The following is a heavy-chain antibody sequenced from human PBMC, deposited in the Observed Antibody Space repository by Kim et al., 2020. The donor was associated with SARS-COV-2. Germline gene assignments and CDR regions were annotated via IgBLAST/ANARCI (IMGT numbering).Heavy chain of an antibody. CDR1: GGSISSYY. Sequence: SETLSLTCTVSGGSISSYYWSWIRQPPGKGLEWIGYIYYSGSTNYNPSLKSRVTISVDTSKNQFSLKLSSVTAADTAVYYCARCSDWGSSWYYYYYMDVWGKGTTVTVSS. J-gene: IGHJ6*03. V-gene: IGHV4-59*01. D-gene: IGHD6-13*01. CDR3: ARCSDWGSSWYYYYYMDV. CDR2: IYYSGST.